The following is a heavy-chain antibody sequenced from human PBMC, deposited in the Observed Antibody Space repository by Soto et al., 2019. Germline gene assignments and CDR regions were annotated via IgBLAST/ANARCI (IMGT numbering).Heavy chain of an antibody. J-gene: IGHJ4*02. V-gene: IGHV5-51*01. CDR3: ARPTHDGSFDY. D-gene: IGHD2-2*03. CDR2: IYPGDSDT. Sequence: QMPGKGLEWMGIIYPGDSDTRYSPSFQGQVTISADKSISTAYLQWSSLKASDTAMYYCARPTHDGSFDYWGQGTLVTVSS.